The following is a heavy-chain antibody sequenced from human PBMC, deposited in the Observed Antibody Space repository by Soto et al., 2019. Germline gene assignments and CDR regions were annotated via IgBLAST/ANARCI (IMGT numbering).Heavy chain of an antibody. CDR1: GFTFISYG. J-gene: IGHJ5*02. D-gene: IGHD2-2*01. CDR2: ISYDGSNK. V-gene: IGHV3-30*18. CDR3: AKDPTCLVVPHNWFAP. Sequence: GGSLRLSCAASGFTFISYGMHWVLQAPGKGLEWVAVISYDGSNKYYADSVKGRFTISRDNSKNTLYLQMNSLRAEDTAVYYCAKDPTCLVVPHNWFAPWGQGTLVIGSS.